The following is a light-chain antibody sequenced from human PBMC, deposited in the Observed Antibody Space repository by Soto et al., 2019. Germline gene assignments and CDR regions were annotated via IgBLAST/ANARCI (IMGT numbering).Light chain of an antibody. J-gene: IGKJ1*01. Sequence: DIVLTQSPATLSLSPGERATLSCRASQSVSSSYLAWYQQKPGQAPRLLIYGASNGATGIPDRFSGSGSGTDFNLTISRLEPEDFAVYYCQQYGSSPRTFGQGTKVDIK. V-gene: IGKV3-20*01. CDR3: QQYGSSPRT. CDR2: GAS. CDR1: QSVSSSY.